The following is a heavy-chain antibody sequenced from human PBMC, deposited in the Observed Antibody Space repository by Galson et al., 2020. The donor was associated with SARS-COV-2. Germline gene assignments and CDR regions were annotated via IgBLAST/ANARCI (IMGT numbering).Heavy chain of an antibody. CDR2: ISSSSSYI. Sequence: GGSLRLSCAASGFTFSSYSMNWVRQAPGKGLEWVSSISSSSSYIYYADSVKGRFTISRDNAKNSLYLQMNSLRAEDTAVYYCASATYYYGSGSYSEYYGMDVWGQGTTVTVSS. CDR1: GFTFSSYS. CDR3: ASATYYYGSGSYSEYYGMDV. V-gene: IGHV3-21*01. J-gene: IGHJ6*02. D-gene: IGHD3-10*01.